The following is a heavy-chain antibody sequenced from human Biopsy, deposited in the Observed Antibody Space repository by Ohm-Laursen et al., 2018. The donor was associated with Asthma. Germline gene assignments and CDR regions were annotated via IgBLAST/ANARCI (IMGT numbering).Heavy chain of an antibody. Sequence: GTLSLTCSLSSGSGGYMRSGNYYWGWIRQPPGKGLEWIGCIYYSGTTYYNPSLESRVTVSADTSKNQFSLKLTSVTAADTAVYYCVRGSSSWHHGPFHYYYGLDVWDQGTTATVSS. D-gene: IGHD6-13*01. J-gene: IGHJ6*02. V-gene: IGHV4-39*01. CDR1: SGSGGYMRSGNYY. CDR3: VRGSSSWHHGPFHYYYGLDV. CDR2: IYYSGTT.